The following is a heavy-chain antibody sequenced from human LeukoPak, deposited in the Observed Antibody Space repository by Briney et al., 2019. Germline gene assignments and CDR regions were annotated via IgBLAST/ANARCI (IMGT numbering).Heavy chain of an antibody. CDR3: ARDGWLGFDP. D-gene: IGHD2-15*01. Sequence: PSETLCLTCTVSGGSISSYYWSWVRQPPGKGLEWIGYIYYSGSTNYNPSLKSRVTISVDTSKNQFSLKLSSVTAADTAVYYRARDGWLGFDPWGQGTLVTVSS. V-gene: IGHV4-59*01. CDR1: GGSISSYY. CDR2: IYYSGST. J-gene: IGHJ5*02.